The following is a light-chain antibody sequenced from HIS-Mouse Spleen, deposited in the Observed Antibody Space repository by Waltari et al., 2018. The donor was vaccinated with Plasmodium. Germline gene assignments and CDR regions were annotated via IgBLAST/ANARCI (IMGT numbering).Light chain of an antibody. J-gene: IGKJ4*01. V-gene: IGKV3-15*01. CDR3: QQYNNWHALT. Sequence: EIVMTQSPATLSVSPGERATLSCRASQSVSSNLAWYQQKPGQAPRLLIYGASTRATGIPARCSGSGSGTEFTLTISSMQSEDFAVYYCQQYNNWHALTFGGGTKVEIK. CDR1: QSVSSN. CDR2: GAS.